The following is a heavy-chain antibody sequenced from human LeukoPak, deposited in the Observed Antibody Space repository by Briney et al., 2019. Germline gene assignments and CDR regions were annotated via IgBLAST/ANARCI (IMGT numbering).Heavy chain of an antibody. CDR3: ARGRRYSGYDAFGY. J-gene: IGHJ4*02. D-gene: IGHD5-12*01. CDR1: GGTFSSYA. Sequence: SVKVSCKASGGTFSSYAISWVRQAPGQGLEWMGGIIPIFGTANYAQKFQGRVTMTRDMSTSTVYMELSSLRSEDTAVYYCARGRRYSGYDAFGYWGQGTLVTVSS. V-gene: IGHV1-69*05. CDR2: IIPIFGTA.